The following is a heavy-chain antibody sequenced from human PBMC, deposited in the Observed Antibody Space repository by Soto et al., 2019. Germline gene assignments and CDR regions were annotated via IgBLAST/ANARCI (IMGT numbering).Heavy chain of an antibody. CDR1: GFTFSSYW. J-gene: IGHJ6*02. D-gene: IGHD2-2*01. CDR3: AREGMYQTYYYYGMDV. V-gene: IGHV3-7*04. CDR2: IKEDGSEK. Sequence: EVQLVESGGGLVQPGGSLRLSCAASGFTFSSYWMSWVRQAPGKGLEWVANIKEDGSEKYYVDSVKGRFTISRDNAKNSLDLHMNSLRAEDTAVYYCAREGMYQTYYYYGMDVWGQGTTVTVSS.